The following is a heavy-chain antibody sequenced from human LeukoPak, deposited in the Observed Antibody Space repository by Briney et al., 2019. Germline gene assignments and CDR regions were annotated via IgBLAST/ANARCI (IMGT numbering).Heavy chain of an antibody. CDR1: GVSISSYY. CDR3: ARRISDYYDSSGYYRGGWFDP. CDR2: IYTSGST. J-gene: IGHJ5*02. D-gene: IGHD3-22*01. Sequence: PSETLSLTCTVSGVSISSYYWSWIRQPPGKGLEWIGYIYTSGSTNYNPSLKSRVTISVDTSKNQFSLKLSSVTAADTAVYYCARRISDYYDSSGYYRGGWFDPWGQGTLVTVSS. V-gene: IGHV4-4*09.